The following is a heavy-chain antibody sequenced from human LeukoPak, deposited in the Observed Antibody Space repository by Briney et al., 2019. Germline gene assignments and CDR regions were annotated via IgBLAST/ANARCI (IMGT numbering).Heavy chain of an antibody. J-gene: IGHJ5*02. CDR3: ARAVGANA. CDR2: ISSSGGGI. D-gene: IGHD1-26*01. Sequence: GGSLRLSCAASGFTFSSYSFHWVRQAPGKGLEWVSYISSSGGGIYYAYSVKGRFTISRDNAKNSLYLQMNSLRAEDTAVYYCARAVGANAWGQGTLVTVSS. CDR1: GFTFSSYS. V-gene: IGHV3-48*03.